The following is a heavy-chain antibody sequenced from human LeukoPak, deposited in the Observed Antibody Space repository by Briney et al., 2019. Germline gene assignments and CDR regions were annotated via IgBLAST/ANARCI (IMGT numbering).Heavy chain of an antibody. J-gene: IGHJ6*02. CDR3: ARDKGYGSGSDHYYGMDV. CDR1: GFSFSLYA. Sequence: PGGSLRLSCAASGFSFSLYAMNWVRQAPGKGLEWISYINSGGDDIHYAASVRGRFTISRDNSKNALNLQMNSLRAEDTAVYYCARDKGYGSGSDHYYGMDVWGQGTTVTVSS. D-gene: IGHD3-10*01. V-gene: IGHV3-48*01. CDR2: INSGGDDI.